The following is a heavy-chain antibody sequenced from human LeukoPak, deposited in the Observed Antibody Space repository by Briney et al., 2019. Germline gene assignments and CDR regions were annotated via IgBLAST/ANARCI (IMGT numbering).Heavy chain of an antibody. J-gene: IGHJ4*02. CDR2: ISAYNGNT. CDR1: GYTFTSYG. Sequence: ASVKVSCKASGYTFTSYGISWVRQAPGQGLEWMGWISAYNGNTNYAQKLQGRVTMTTGTSTSTAYMELRSLRSDDTAVYYCARIPLYYYDSSGYYRPVDYWGQGTLVTVSS. D-gene: IGHD3-22*01. V-gene: IGHV1-18*01. CDR3: ARIPLYYYDSSGYYRPVDY.